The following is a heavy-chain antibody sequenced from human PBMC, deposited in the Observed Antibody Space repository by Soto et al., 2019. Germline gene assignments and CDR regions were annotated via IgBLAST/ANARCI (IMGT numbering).Heavy chain of an antibody. J-gene: IGHJ6*03. D-gene: IGHD2-2*01. CDR3: AKSILVGLASPTSYYYMVV. Sequence: SLRLSCAASGFTFSSYAMSWVRQAPGKGLVWVSAISGSGGSTYYADSVKGRFTISRDNSKNTLYLQMNSLRAEDTAVYYCAKSILVGLASPTSYYYMVVWGKGTTVTVSS. V-gene: IGHV3-23*01. CDR2: ISGSGGST. CDR1: GFTFSSYA.